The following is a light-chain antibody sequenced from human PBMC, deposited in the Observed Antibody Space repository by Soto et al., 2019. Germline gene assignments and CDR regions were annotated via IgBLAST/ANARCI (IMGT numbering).Light chain of an antibody. CDR3: VSFAGGTYV. Sequence: QSALTQPPSASGSPGQSVTISCTGTSSDVGAYIFVSWYQQHPGKAPKLMVYDVNRRPPGVPDRFFGSKSGNTASLTVSGLQAEDEADYYCVSFAGGTYVFXTGTKRTVL. J-gene: IGLJ1*01. V-gene: IGLV2-8*01. CDR1: SSDVGAYIF. CDR2: DVN.